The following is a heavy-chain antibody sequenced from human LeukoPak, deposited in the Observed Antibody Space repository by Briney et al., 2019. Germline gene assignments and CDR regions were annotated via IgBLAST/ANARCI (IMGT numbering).Heavy chain of an antibody. CDR2: ISSSSSYI. CDR3: ARDHDGGRDGYNPDAFDI. V-gene: IGHV3-21*01. J-gene: IGHJ3*02. CDR1: GFTFSSYS. D-gene: IGHD5-24*01. Sequence: GGSLRLSCAASGFTFSSYSMNWVRQAPGKGLEWVSSISSSSSYIYYADSVKGRFTISRDNAKNSLYLQMNSLRAEDTAVYYCARDHDGGRDGYNPDAFDIWGQGTMVTVSS.